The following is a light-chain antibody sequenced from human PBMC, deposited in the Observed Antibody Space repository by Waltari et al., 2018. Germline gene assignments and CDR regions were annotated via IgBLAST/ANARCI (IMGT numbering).Light chain of an antibody. CDR3: AAWDDSLSGRV. Sequence: QSVLTQPPSASGTPGQRVTISCSGSRSNIGSNYVYWYQQLPGTAPKLLIYRNNQWPSGVPDLFSGSKSGTSASLAISGLRSEDEADYYCAAWDDSLSGRVFGGGTKLTVL. V-gene: IGLV1-47*01. CDR2: RNN. CDR1: RSNIGSNY. J-gene: IGLJ3*02.